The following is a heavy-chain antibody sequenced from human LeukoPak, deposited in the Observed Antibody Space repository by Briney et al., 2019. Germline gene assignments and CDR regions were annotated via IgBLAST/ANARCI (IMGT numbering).Heavy chain of an antibody. J-gene: IGHJ1*01. V-gene: IGHV1-2*02. CDR3: VRDFMAMGGTTAYLHY. CDR2: INPNSGGT. CDR1: GYTFTGYH. Sequence: ASVKVSCTASGYTFTGYHMHWVRQAPGQGLEWMGWINPNSGGTNYAQKFQGRVTMTRDTSISTAYMELSRLRSDDTAVYYCVRDFMAMGGTTAYLHYWGQGTLVTVSS. D-gene: IGHD1-26*01.